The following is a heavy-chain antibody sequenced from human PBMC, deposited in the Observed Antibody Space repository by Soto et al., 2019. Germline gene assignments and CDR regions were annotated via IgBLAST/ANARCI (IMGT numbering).Heavy chain of an antibody. CDR3: AKNVWGITIFGGMDV. CDR2: ISGSGGTT. V-gene: IGHV3-23*01. D-gene: IGHD3-9*01. CDR1: GFTFSSYA. J-gene: IGHJ6*02. Sequence: EVQLLESGGGLVQPGGSLRLSCAASGFTFSSYAMSWVRQAPGKGLEWVSAISGSGGTTYYADSVKGRFTISRDNAKNTLYLQMNSLRAEDTAVYYCAKNVWGITIFGGMDVWGQGTTVTVSS.